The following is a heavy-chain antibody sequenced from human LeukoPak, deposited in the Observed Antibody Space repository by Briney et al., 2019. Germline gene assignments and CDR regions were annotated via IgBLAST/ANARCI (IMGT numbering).Heavy chain of an antibody. D-gene: IGHD3-10*02. CDR2: ISGSGGST. J-gene: IGHJ4*02. Sequence: PGRSVRLSCAVSGFTFSSYGMHWVRQAPGKGLEWVSAISGSGGSTYYADSVKGRFTISRDNAKNSLFLQMNSLRVEDTAVYYCARDFVRPLYFDYWGQGILVTVSS. V-gene: IGHV3-21*01. CDR3: ARDFVRPLYFDY. CDR1: GFTFSSYG.